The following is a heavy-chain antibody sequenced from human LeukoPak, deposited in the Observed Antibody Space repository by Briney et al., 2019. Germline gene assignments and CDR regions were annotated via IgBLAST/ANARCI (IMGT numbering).Heavy chain of an antibody. CDR2: IYSGGST. CDR1: GFTVSSNY. V-gene: IGHV3-53*01. Sequence: GGSLRLSCAASGFTVSSNYMNWVRQAPGKGLEWVSVIYSGGSTYYADSVKGRFTISRDNSKNTLYLQMNSLRVEDTAMYYCAAGIAVAGPENHWGQGTLVTVFS. J-gene: IGHJ5*02. D-gene: IGHD6-19*01. CDR3: AAGIAVAGPENH.